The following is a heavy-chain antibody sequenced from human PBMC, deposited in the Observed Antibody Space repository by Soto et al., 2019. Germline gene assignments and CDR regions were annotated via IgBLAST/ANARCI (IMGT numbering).Heavy chain of an antibody. CDR1: GGTFSSYA. D-gene: IGHD6-6*01. Sequence: SVKVSCKASGGTFSSYAISWVRQAPGQGLEWMGGIIPIFGTANYAQKFQGRVTITADESTSTAYMELSSLRSEDTAVYYCARDKREQLVQSYYYGMDVWGQGTTVTVSS. V-gene: IGHV1-69*13. CDR3: ARDKREQLVQSYYYGMDV. CDR2: IIPIFGTA. J-gene: IGHJ6*02.